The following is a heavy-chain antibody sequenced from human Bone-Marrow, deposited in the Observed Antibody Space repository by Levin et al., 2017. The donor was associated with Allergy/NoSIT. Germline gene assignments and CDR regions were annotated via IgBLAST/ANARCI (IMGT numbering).Heavy chain of an antibody. J-gene: IGHJ6*03. CDR2: ISYDGNSR. CDR1: GLTFSRSG. V-gene: IGHV3-30*18. Sequence: PGGSLRLSCVASGLTFSRSGFHWVRQAPGKGLEWVAVISYDGNSRYYRDSVKARFTVSRDNSKNTLYLQMNGLRADDTAVYYCAKDRADYPINYYYNMDVWGKGTTVRVSS. D-gene: IGHD4-11*01. CDR3: AKDRADYPINYYYNMDV.